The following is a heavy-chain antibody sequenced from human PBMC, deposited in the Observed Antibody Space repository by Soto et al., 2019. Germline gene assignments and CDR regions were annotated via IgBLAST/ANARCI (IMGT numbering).Heavy chain of an antibody. V-gene: IGHV3-23*01. CDR1: GFSFSNYA. CDR3: AKGRKGYSATMGSPRTFDI. Sequence: EVQLLESGGGLVQPGWSLRLSCAASGFSFSNYALTWVRRAPGKGLEWVSVISGRAATIPYADSVKGRFTISRDNSNNTLYLQMNSLRAEDTAVYYCAKGRKGYSATMGSPRTFDIWGQGTMVTVSS. D-gene: IGHD2-15*01. CDR2: ISGRAATI. J-gene: IGHJ3*02.